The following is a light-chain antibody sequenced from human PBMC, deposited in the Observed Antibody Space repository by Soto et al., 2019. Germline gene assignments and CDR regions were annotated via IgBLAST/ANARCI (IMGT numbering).Light chain of an antibody. CDR1: SSDVGGYNY. CDR3: SSYTRSATWV. J-gene: IGLJ3*02. Sequence: QSALTQPASVSGSPGQSITISCTGTSSDVGGYNYVSWYQQHPGKAPKLMVYEVSNRPSGVSNRFFGFKSGNTASLTISGLQTEDEADYYCSSYTRSATWVFGGGTKVTVL. V-gene: IGLV2-14*01. CDR2: EVS.